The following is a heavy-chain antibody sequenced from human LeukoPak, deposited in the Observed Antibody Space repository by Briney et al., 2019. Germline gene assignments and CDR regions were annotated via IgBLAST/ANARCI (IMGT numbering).Heavy chain of an antibody. CDR2: IYYSGST. J-gene: IGHJ4*02. D-gene: IGHD5-24*01. V-gene: IGHV4-61*01. Sequence: SETLSLTCTVSGGSVSSGSYYWSWIRQPPGKGLEWIGYIYYSGSTNYNPSLKSRVTISVDTSKNQFSLKLSSVTAADTAVYYCARGERWLQHFDYWGQGTLVTVSS. CDR1: GGSVSSGSYY. CDR3: ARGERWLQHFDY.